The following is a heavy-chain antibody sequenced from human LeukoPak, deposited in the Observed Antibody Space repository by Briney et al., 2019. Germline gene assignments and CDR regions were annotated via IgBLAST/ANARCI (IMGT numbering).Heavy chain of an antibody. V-gene: IGHV3-48*01. D-gene: IGHD3-22*01. J-gene: IGHJ4*02. Sequence: QPGGSLRLSCAASGFAFSSYSMNWVRQAPGKGLEWVSYITTSSSAIYYADSVKGRFTISGDNAKNSLHLQMNSLRAEDTAVYYCARKSGSSGYPFDYWGQGTVVTVSS. CDR3: ARKSGSSGYPFDY. CDR1: GFAFSSYS. CDR2: ITTSSSAI.